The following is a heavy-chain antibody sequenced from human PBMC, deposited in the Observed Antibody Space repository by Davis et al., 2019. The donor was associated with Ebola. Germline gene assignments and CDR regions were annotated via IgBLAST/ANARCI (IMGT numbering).Heavy chain of an antibody. CDR3: NTVWGAAYVDLVVN. Sequence: PGGSLRLSCTGSGSGFTFSKTWMSWVRQAPGKGLEWVGRIKRKSDGETIDYATPVKGRFSISRDDSKDTVYLQMNSLKAEDTGVYYCNTVWGAAYVDLVVNWGQGTLVTVSS. J-gene: IGHJ4*02. CDR1: GSGFTFSKTW. CDR2: IKRKSDGETI. V-gene: IGHV3-15*01. D-gene: IGHD2-8*02.